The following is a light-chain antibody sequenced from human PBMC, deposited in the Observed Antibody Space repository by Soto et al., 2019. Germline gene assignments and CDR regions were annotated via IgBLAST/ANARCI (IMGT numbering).Light chain of an antibody. CDR1: SSDVGGHDS. V-gene: IGLV2-14*01. J-gene: IGLJ1*01. Sequence: QSVLTQPASVSGSPGQSIAISCTGTSSDVGGHDSVSWYQQHPGKAPKLMNYNVSNRPSGVSNRFSGSKSGNTASLTISGLLAEDEADYFCTSYTSASTYVFGAGTKVTVL. CDR2: NVS. CDR3: TSYTSASTYV.